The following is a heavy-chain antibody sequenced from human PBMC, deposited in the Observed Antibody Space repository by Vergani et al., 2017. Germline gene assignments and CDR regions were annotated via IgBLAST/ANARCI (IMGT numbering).Heavy chain of an antibody. V-gene: IGHV3-23*01. CDR2: LTGGGGST. J-gene: IGHJ4*02. CDR3: VKDAGSYENFFDS. Sequence: EVQLLESGGSLKQPGGSVRLSCAASGFTFSTYAMHWVRQAPGKGLEWVSALTGGGGSTYYADSFKGRFTISRDNSKDTLYLQMNSLRPEDTATYYCVKDAGSYENFFDSWRQGTLLTVSS. D-gene: IGHD1-26*01. CDR1: GFTFSTYA.